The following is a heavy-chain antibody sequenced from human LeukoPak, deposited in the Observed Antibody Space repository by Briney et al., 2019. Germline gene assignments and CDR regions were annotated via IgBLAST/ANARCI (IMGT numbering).Heavy chain of an antibody. CDR1: GFTFSSYW. CDR3: ARARTYCSSTSCDIFDY. D-gene: IGHD2-2*02. Sequence: GGSLRLSCAASGFTFSSYWMHWVRHAPGKGLVWVSRIYSDGSSTGYADSVKGRFTISRDNAKNTLYLQMNSLRAEDTAVYYCARARTYCSSTSCDIFDYWGQGTLVTVSS. J-gene: IGHJ4*02. CDR2: IYSDGSST. V-gene: IGHV3-74*01.